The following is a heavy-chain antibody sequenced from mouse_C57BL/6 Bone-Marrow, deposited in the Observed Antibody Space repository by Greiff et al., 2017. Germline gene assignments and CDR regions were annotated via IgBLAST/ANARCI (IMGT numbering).Heavy chain of an antibody. J-gene: IGHJ3*01. CDR2: IHPNSGST. CDR1: GYTFTSYW. D-gene: IGHD1-1*01. Sequence: VQLQQSGAELVKPGASVKLSCKASGYTFTSYWMHWVKQRPGQGLEWIGMIHPNSGSTNYNEKFKSKATLTVDKSSSTAYMQLSSLTSEDSAVYYCARESYYYVFAYWGQGTLVTVSA. V-gene: IGHV1-64*01. CDR3: ARESYYYVFAY.